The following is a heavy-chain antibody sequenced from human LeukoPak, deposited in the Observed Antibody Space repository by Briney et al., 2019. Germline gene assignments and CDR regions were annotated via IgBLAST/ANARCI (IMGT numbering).Heavy chain of an antibody. CDR3: ARMGEVTAFDI. D-gene: IGHD4-11*01. CDR1: GLTFSSYS. Sequence: GGSLRLSCAASGLTFSSYSMNWVRQAPGKGLEWVSSISSSSSYIYYADSVKGRFTISRDNAKNSLYLQMNSLRAEDTAVYYCARMGEVTAFDIWGQGTMITVSS. J-gene: IGHJ3*02. V-gene: IGHV3-21*01. CDR2: ISSSSSYI.